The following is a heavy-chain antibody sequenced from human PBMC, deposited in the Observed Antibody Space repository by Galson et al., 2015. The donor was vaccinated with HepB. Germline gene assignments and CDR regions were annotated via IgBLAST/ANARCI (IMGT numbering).Heavy chain of an antibody. D-gene: IGHD3-22*01. V-gene: IGHV3-23*01. CDR1: GFTFSSYA. CDR3: AKEEVRDYYDSSGHYAFDI. CDR2: ISGSGGST. Sequence: SLRLSCAASGFTFSSYAMSWVRQAPGKGLEWVSAISGSGGSTYYADSVKGRFTISRDNSKNTLYLQMNSLRAEDTAVYYCAKEEVRDYYDSSGHYAFDIWGQGTMVTVSS. J-gene: IGHJ3*02.